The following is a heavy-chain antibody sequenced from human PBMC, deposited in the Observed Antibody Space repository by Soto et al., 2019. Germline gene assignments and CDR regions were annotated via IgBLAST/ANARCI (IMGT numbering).Heavy chain of an antibody. V-gene: IGHV4-34*01. CDR1: GGSFSGYY. CDR3: ARTLYTSGWHFDY. D-gene: IGHD6-19*01. CDR2: INHSGST. Sequence: SETLSLTCAVYGGSFSGYYWTWIRQPPGTGLEWIGEINHSGSTNYNPSLKSRVTISVDTSKNQFSLKLTSVTAADTAVYYCARTLYTSGWHFDYWGQGTLVTVS. J-gene: IGHJ4*02.